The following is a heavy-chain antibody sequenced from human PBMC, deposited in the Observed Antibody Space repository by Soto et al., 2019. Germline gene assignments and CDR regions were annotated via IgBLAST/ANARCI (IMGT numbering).Heavy chain of an antibody. D-gene: IGHD1-20*01. J-gene: IGHJ5*02. CDR1: GFTFSDYN. CDR3: ARETISVMTDA. V-gene: IGHV3-21*01. CDR2: ISGSSSYI. Sequence: EVQLVESGGGLVKPGGSLRLSCAASGFTFSDYNMNWVRQAPGKGLEWVSSISGSSSYIYYADSVKGRFTISRDNAKNSLYLQMNSLRAEDTAVYYCARETISVMTDAWGQGTLVTVSS.